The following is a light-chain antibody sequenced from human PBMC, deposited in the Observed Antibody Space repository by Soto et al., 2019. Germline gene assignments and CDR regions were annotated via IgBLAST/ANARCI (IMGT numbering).Light chain of an antibody. CDR3: QQVDSFPHT. CDR2: TAS. CDR1: QDISRW. V-gene: IGKV1D-12*01. J-gene: IGKJ4*01. Sequence: DIQMTQSPSSVSASVGDRITITCRASQDISRWLAWYQQKPGRAPNLLIYTASTLESGVPSRFSGSGSGTDFTLTISNLQPEDFATYYCQQVDSFPHTFGGGTKVEIK.